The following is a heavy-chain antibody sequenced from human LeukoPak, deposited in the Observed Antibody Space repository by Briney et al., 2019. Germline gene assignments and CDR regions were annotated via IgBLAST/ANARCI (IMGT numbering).Heavy chain of an antibody. V-gene: IGHV4-59*01. D-gene: IGHD1-26*01. CDR2: IYYSGST. CDR1: GASISSYH. CDR3: ASARGAGASIFEY. Sequence: SETLSLTCTVSGASISSYHWSWIRQPPGKGLEWIGYIYYSGSTNYSPSLESRVTMSVDTSKNQFSLKLSSVTAADTAFYYCASARGAGASIFEYWGQGSLVTVS. J-gene: IGHJ4*02.